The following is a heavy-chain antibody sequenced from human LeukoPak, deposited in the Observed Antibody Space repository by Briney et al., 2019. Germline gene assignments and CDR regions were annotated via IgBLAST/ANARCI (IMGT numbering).Heavy chain of an antibody. CDR2: ISLSGLT. Sequence: SETLSLTCGLSGGSITTTNLWSWVRQAPGQGLEWIGEISLSGLTNYNSSLSSRVTISLDRAKNHLSLNLRSVTAADTAIYYCTRENGAFSPFGFWGQGTVVTVSS. CDR3: TRENGAFSPFGF. CDR1: GGSITTTNL. V-gene: IGHV4-4*02. D-gene: IGHD2-8*01. J-gene: IGHJ4*02.